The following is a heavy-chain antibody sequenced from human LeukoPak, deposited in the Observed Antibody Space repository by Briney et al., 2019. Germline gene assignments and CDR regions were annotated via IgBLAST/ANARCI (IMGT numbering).Heavy chain of an antibody. D-gene: IGHD3-22*01. CDR2: INHSGST. V-gene: IGHV4-34*01. CDR1: GGSISSYY. CDR3: AKLAAPTRPRNYYDSSGYFSVRAFDI. Sequence: SETLSLTCTVSGGSISSYYWSWIRQPPGKGLEWIGEINHSGSTNYNPSLKSRVTISVDTSKNQFSLKLSSVTAADTAVYYCAKLAAPTRPRNYYDSSGYFSVRAFDIWGQGTMVTVSS. J-gene: IGHJ3*02.